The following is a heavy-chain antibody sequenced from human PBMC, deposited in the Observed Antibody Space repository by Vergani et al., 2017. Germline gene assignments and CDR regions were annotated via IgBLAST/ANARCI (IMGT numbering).Heavy chain of an antibody. Sequence: EVQLLESGGGLVQPGGSLRLSCAASGFTFNSYAMSWVRQAPGKGLEWVSAVSGGGGTTYYADSVKGRFTISRDNSKNTVYLQMNSLRVEDTAVYYCVKDTRIAAASYYFDYWGQGTLVTVSS. CDR3: VKDTRIAAASYYFDY. D-gene: IGHD6-13*01. V-gene: IGHV3-23*01. CDR2: VSGGGGTT. J-gene: IGHJ4*02. CDR1: GFTFNSYA.